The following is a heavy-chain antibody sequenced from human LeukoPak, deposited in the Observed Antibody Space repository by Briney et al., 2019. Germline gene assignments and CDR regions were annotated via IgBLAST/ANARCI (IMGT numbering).Heavy chain of an antibody. V-gene: IGHV3-23*01. CDR2: ISGNGGDT. D-gene: IGHD7-27*01. J-gene: IGHJ4*02. CDR3: AKAHGDRRGYFDY. CDR1: GFTFSSYS. Sequence: QPGGTLRLSCAASGFTFSSYSMSWVRQAPGKGLEWVSVISGNGGDTFYADSVKGRFTISRDNSKHTLYLQMNSLRAEDMAVYYCAKAHGDRRGYFDYWGQGTLVTVSS.